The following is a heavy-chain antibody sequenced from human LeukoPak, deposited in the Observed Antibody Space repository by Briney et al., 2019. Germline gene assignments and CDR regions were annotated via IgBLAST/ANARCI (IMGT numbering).Heavy chain of an antibody. CDR2: VSGSGGST. D-gene: IGHD3-9*01. CDR3: AKGRGVLTGYLDY. J-gene: IGHJ4*02. V-gene: IGHV3-23*01. CDR1: GFTFSSYA. Sequence: PGGSLRLSCAASGFTFSSYAMSWVRQAPGKGLEWVSAVSGSGGSTYYADSVKGRFTISRDNSKNTLYLQMNSLRAEDTAVYYCAKGRGVLTGYLDYWGQGTLVTVSS.